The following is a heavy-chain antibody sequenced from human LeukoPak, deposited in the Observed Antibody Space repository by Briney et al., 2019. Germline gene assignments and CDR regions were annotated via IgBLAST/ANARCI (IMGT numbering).Heavy chain of an antibody. D-gene: IGHD1-1*01. V-gene: IGHV3-7*01. CDR1: GFSFSSNW. Sequence: GGSLSLSCAAPGFSFSSNWMGWVRQAPGKGLEWVAHIKRDGSQKYYLDSVKGRFTISRDNAKNSLYLQMISLRVEDTAVYYCARLGLEVGGPNWFDPWGQGTLVTVSS. CDR2: IKRDGSQK. J-gene: IGHJ5*02. CDR3: ARLGLEVGGPNWFDP.